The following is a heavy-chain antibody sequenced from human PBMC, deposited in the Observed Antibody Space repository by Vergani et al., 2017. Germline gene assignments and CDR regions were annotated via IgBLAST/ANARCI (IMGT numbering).Heavy chain of an antibody. Sequence: QVQLQESGPGLVKPSETLSLTCTVSGGSISSYYWSWIRQPPGKGLEWIGYIYYSGSTNYNPSLKSRVTISVDTSKNQFSLKLSSVTAADTAVYYCARDFGKYYYDSSGVFDIWGQGTMVTVSS. CDR1: GGSISSYY. CDR2: IYYSGST. D-gene: IGHD3-22*01. J-gene: IGHJ3*02. V-gene: IGHV4-59*12. CDR3: ARDFGKYYYDSSGVFDI.